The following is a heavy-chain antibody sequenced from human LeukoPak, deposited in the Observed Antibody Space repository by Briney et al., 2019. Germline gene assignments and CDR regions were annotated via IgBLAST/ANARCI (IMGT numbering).Heavy chain of an antibody. J-gene: IGHJ4*02. D-gene: IGHD5-18*01. CDR1: GFTFSSYS. CDR2: ISSSSSTI. V-gene: IGHV3-48*04. Sequence: GGSLRLSCAASGFTFSSYSMNWVRQAPGKGLEWVSYISSSSSTIYYADSVKGRFTISRDNAKNSLFLQMNSLRAEDTAVYYCARVPGYTSGRGTIDSWGQGTLVTVSS. CDR3: ARVPGYTSGRGTIDS.